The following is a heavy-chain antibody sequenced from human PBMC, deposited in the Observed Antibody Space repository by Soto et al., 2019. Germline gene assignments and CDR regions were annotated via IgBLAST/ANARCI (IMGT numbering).Heavy chain of an antibody. D-gene: IGHD6-19*01. CDR1: GGSVSSGSYY. Sequence: SETLSLTCTVSGGSVSSGSYYWSWIRQPPGKGLEWIGYIYYSGSTNYNPSLKSRVTISVDTSKNQFSLKMSSVTAADTAVYYCAGAVAGYDDDFDMWGQGTMVTV. V-gene: IGHV4-61*01. J-gene: IGHJ3*02. CDR3: AGAVAGYDDDFDM. CDR2: IYYSGST.